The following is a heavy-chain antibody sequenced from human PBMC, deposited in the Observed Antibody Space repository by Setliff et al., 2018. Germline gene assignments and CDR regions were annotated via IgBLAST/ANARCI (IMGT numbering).Heavy chain of an antibody. D-gene: IGHD5-12*01. J-gene: IGHJ4*02. CDR2: INPNNGDT. CDR3: ARQPMDTIMVTFDY. CDR1: GYTFTGYY. V-gene: IGHV1-2*02. Sequence: ASVKVSCKASGYTFTGYYFHWVRQAPGQGLEWMGCINPNNGDTKSAQKFQGRLTMTRDTSISTADMELSSLRSDDTAVYYCARQPMDTIMVTFDYWGQGILVTVSS.